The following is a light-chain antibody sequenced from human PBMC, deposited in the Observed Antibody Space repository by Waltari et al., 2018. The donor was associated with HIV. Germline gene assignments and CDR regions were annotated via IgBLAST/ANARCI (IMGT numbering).Light chain of an antibody. CDR1: RSDVGNYAY. Sequence: QSALTQPPSASGSPEQSVTISCTGTRSDVGNYAYVSWYQQHPGKATKLLIYEVNKRPSGVPARFSGSKSGDTASLTVAGLQAEDEADYYCTSYGGRNNRVLFGGGTRLTVL. J-gene: IGLJ3*02. CDR3: TSYGGRNNRVL. V-gene: IGLV2-8*01. CDR2: EVN.